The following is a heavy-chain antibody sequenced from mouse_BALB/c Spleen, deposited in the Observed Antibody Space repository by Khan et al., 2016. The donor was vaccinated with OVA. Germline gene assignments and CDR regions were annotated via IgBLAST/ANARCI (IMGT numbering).Heavy chain of an antibody. CDR1: GYTFTNYW. CDR3: GRGYFGNYEFAY. V-gene: IGHV1S132*01. CDR2: IFPGTGTT. Sequence: QVQLQQSEAELVKPGASVKLSCKTSGYTFTNYWIQWIKQRPGQGLEWIGEIFPGTGTTYYNENFKGKATLTIDTSSTTAYMQLSSLTSEDSAVFFGGRGYFGNYEFAYWGQGTLVTVSA. D-gene: IGHD2-1*01. J-gene: IGHJ3*01.